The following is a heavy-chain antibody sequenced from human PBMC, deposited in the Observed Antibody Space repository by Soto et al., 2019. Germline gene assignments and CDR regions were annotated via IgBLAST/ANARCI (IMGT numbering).Heavy chain of an antibody. Sequence: QVQLVESGRGVVQPGRSLRLSCAASGFTFSSYGMHWVRQAPGKGLEWGAGISSDGSNKYYADSVKGRFTIYRDNSKNTLYLQMNSLIAEDTAVYYCAKDKRHRQYSSSSGPYYYYYGMDVWGQGTTVTVSS. J-gene: IGHJ6*02. V-gene: IGHV3-30*18. D-gene: IGHD6-6*01. CDR3: AKDKRHRQYSSSSGPYYYYYGMDV. CDR2: ISSDGSNK. CDR1: GFTFSSYG.